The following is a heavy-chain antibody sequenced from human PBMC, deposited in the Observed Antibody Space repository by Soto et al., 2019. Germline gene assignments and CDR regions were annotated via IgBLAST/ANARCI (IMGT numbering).Heavy chain of an antibody. CDR2: ISGSGDST. J-gene: IGHJ4*01. CDR3: ARRVYNSVGWLAFDY. CDR1: GFTFSNFA. D-gene: IGHD3-22*01. Sequence: EVQLVESGGGLVKPGGSLRLSCAASGFTFSNFAMNWVRQAPGKGLERVSSISGSGDSTLYADSVMGRFSVVRYNATNLALLQINSLTAEATGVYYWARRVYNSVGWLAFDYWCQGILVSVSS. V-gene: IGHV3-21*01.